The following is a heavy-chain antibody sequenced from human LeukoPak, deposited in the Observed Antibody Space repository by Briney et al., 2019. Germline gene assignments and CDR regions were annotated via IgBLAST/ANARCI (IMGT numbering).Heavy chain of an antibody. CDR3: ARGLAIQLWLKGNWYFDL. D-gene: IGHD5-18*01. CDR1: GYTFTGYY. J-gene: IGHJ2*01. CDR2: INPSGGST. Sequence: ASVKVSCKASGYTFTGYYMHWVRQAPGQGLEWMGIINPSGGSTSYAQKFQGRVTMTRDTSTSTVYMELSSLRSEDTAAYYCARGLAIQLWLKGNWYFDLWGRGTLVTVSS. V-gene: IGHV1-46*01.